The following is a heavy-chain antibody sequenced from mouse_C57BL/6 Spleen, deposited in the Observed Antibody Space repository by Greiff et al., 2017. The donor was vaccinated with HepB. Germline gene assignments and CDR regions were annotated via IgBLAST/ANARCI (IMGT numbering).Heavy chain of an antibody. CDR1: GYTFTSYW. Sequence: QVQLQQSGAELVKPGASVKLSCKASGYTFTSYWMQWVKQRPGQGLEWIGEIDPSDSYTNYNQKFKGKATLTVDTSSSTAYMQLSSLTSEDSAVYYCARDPYYGSRMFAYWGQGTLVTVSA. CDR2: IDPSDSYT. CDR3: ARDPYYGSRMFAY. D-gene: IGHD1-1*01. V-gene: IGHV1-50*01. J-gene: IGHJ3*01.